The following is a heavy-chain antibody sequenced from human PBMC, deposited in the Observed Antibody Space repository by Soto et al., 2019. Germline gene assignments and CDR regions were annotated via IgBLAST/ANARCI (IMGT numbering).Heavy chain of an antibody. CDR3: ARQDTSGYAFDY. V-gene: IGHV4-59*08. CDR1: GGSINSFD. Sequence: PSETLSLTCTVSGGSINSFDWNWIRQSPGKGLEWIGYISYSGSTNYNPSLKSRVTISVDTSKNQFSLKLSSVTAADTAVYYCARQDTSGYAFDYWGQGTLVNVS. D-gene: IGHD3-22*01. CDR2: ISYSGST. J-gene: IGHJ4*02.